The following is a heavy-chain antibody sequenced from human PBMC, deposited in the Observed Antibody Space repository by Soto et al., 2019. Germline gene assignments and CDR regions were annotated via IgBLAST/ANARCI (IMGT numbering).Heavy chain of an antibody. J-gene: IGHJ4*02. Sequence: QVQLQESGPGLVKPSETLSLTCTVSGGSISSYYWSWIRQPPGKGLEWIGYIYYSGSTNYNPSLKSLVTISVDTSKNQFSLKLSSVTAADTAVYYCARLFSLRGGEFDYWGQGTLVTVSS. CDR1: GGSISSYY. V-gene: IGHV4-59*08. CDR3: ARLFSLRGGEFDY. CDR2: IYYSGST. D-gene: IGHD2-21*01.